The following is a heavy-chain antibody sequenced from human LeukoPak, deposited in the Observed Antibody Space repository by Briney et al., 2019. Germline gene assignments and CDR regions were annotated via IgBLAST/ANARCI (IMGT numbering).Heavy chain of an antibody. Sequence: PGGSLRLSCAASGFTLSEFGMHWVRQAPGKGLEWITFIRYDGYKKHYIDSVKGRFTTSRDNSKNTVSLQMSSLRVEEPAVYYCARNAHSFDSRGYYFHFWGQGTRVTVSS. J-gene: IGHJ4*02. CDR1: GFTLSEFG. CDR3: ARNAHSFDSRGYYFHF. CDR2: IRYDGYKK. V-gene: IGHV3-30*02. D-gene: IGHD3-22*01.